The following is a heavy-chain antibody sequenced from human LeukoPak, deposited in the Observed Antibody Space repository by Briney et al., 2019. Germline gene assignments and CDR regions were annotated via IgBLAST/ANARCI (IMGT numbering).Heavy chain of an antibody. J-gene: IGHJ6*03. CDR2: ISAYNGKT. V-gene: IGHV1-18*01. Sequence: ASVKLSCKASGYTFTSYGINWVRQAPGQGLEWMGWISAYNGKTNYAHTLQGRVTMTTDTSTSTAYMELSSLRSDDTAVYYCARVPKTIFGVVDIIRGSYYYSYMDVWGKGTTVTVSS. CDR3: ARVPKTIFGVVDIIRGSYYYSYMDV. CDR1: GYTFTSYG. D-gene: IGHD3-3*01.